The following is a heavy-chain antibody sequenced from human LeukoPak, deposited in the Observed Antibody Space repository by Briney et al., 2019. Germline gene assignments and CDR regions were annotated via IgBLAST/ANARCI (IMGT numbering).Heavy chain of an antibody. Sequence: SETLSLTCTVSGGSISSYYWSWIRQPPGKGLEWIGYISYSGSTNYNPSLESRVTMSVDTSKNQFSVRLSSVTAADTAVYYCARGSSSWPARFDYWGQGTLVTVPS. D-gene: IGHD6-13*01. V-gene: IGHV4-59*01. CDR2: ISYSGST. CDR1: GGSISSYY. J-gene: IGHJ4*02. CDR3: ARGSSSWPARFDY.